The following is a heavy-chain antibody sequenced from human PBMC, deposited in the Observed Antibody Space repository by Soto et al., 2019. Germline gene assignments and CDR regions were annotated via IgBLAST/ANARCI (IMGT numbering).Heavy chain of an antibody. D-gene: IGHD3-9*01. V-gene: IGHV4-59*01. CDR3: ARMRNILTGYPGRFDY. Sequence: PSETLSLTFTVSGGSISSYYWSWIRQPPGKGLEWIGYIYYSGSTNYNPSLKSRVTISVDTSKNQFSLKLSSVTAADTAVYYCARMRNILTGYPGRFDYWGQGTLVTVSS. J-gene: IGHJ4*02. CDR2: IYYSGST. CDR1: GGSISSYY.